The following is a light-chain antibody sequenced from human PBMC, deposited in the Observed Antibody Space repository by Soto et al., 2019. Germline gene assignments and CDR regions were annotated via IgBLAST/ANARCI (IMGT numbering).Light chain of an antibody. CDR1: QSVSSSY. CDR3: QHYVSSPWT. J-gene: IGKJ1*01. Sequence: EIVLMQSPGTLSLSPGERATLSCRASQSVSSSYLAWYQQKPGQAPRLLIYGASIRATGIPDRFSGSGSGTDFTLSISRLEPEDVAVYYCQHYVSSPWTFGQGTKVEIK. CDR2: GAS. V-gene: IGKV3-20*01.